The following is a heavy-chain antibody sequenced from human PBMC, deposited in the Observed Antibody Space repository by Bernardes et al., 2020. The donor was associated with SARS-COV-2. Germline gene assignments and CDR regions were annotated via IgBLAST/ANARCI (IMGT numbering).Heavy chain of an antibody. Sequence: WGSLRLSCAASGFTVSTYAMSWVRQAPGKGLEWVSGISGNGDTPYYADSVKGRFTISRDNSKNTLYLQMNSLSAGDTAVYYCAKDYCDGGCDFFDCWGQGTLVTVSS. CDR1: GFTVSTYA. D-gene: IGHD2-21*02. CDR3: AKDYCDGGCDFFDC. V-gene: IGHV3-23*01. J-gene: IGHJ4*02. CDR2: ISGNGDTP.